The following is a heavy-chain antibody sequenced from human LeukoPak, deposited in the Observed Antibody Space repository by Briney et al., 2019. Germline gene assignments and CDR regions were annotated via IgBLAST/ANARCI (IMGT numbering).Heavy chain of an antibody. D-gene: IGHD3-3*01. Sequence: SVKVSCKASGGTFSSYAISWVRQAPGQGLEWMGGIIPIFGTANYAQKFQGRVTITADESTSTAYMELSSLRSEDTAVYYCARDRKDTIFGVVEREYYYHGMDVWGQGTTVTVSS. CDR1: GGTFSSYA. V-gene: IGHV1-69*13. CDR2: IIPIFGTA. CDR3: ARDRKDTIFGVVEREYYYHGMDV. J-gene: IGHJ6*02.